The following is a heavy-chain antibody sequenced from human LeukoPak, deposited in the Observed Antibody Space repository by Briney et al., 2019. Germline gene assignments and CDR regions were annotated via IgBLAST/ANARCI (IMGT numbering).Heavy chain of an antibody. CDR2: IYYSGST. V-gene: IGHV4-39*01. D-gene: IGHD1-26*01. CDR3: ARQEPYYYYGMDV. Sequence: PSETLSLTCTVSGGSISSSSYYWGWIRQPPGKGLEWIGSIYYSGSTYYNPSLKSRATISVDTSKNQFSLKLSSVTAADTAVYYCARQEPYYYYGMDVWGQGTTVTVSS. CDR1: GGSISSSSYY. J-gene: IGHJ6*02.